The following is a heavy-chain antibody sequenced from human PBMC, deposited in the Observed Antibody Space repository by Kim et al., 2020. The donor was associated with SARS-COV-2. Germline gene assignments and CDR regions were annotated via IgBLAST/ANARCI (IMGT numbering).Heavy chain of an antibody. Sequence: GGSLRLSCAASGFTFSSYSMNWVRQAPGKGLEWVSSISSSSSYIYYADSVKGRFTISRDNAKNSLYLQMNSLRAEDTAVYYCARDRAPNIVVVTGWFDPWGQGTLVTVSS. D-gene: IGHD2-21*02. J-gene: IGHJ5*02. CDR2: ISSSSSYI. CDR1: GFTFSSYS. V-gene: IGHV3-21*01. CDR3: ARDRAPNIVVVTGWFDP.